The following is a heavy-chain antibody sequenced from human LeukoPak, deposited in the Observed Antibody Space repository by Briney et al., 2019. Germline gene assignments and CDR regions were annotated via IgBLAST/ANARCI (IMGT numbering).Heavy chain of an antibody. V-gene: IGHV3-7*01. Sequence: GGSLRLSCAASGFTFSSYWMSWVRQAPGKGLEWVANIKRDGSEKYYVDSVKGRFTISRDNAKNSLYLQMNSLRAEDTAVYYCASAGDSYFSDSSGYYPFDYWGQGTLVTVSS. CDR1: GFTFSSYW. J-gene: IGHJ4*02. CDR3: ASAGDSYFSDSSGYYPFDY. CDR2: IKRDGSEK. D-gene: IGHD3-22*01.